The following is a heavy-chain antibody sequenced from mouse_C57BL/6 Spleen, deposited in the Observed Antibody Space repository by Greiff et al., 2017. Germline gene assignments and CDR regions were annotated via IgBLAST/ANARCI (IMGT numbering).Heavy chain of an antibody. J-gene: IGHJ3*01. V-gene: IGHV3-6*01. Sequence: EVKLVESGPGLVKPSQSLSLTCSVTGYSITSGYYWNWIRQFPGNKLEWMGYISYDGSNNYNPSLKNRISITRDTSKNQFFLKLNSVTTEDTATYYCAREGYYGSSPFAYWGQGTLVTVSA. CDR2: ISYDGSN. CDR1: GYSITSGYY. CDR3: AREGYYGSSPFAY. D-gene: IGHD1-1*01.